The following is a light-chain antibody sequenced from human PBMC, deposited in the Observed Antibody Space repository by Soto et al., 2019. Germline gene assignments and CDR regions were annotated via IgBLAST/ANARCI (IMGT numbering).Light chain of an antibody. V-gene: IGLV2-14*01. J-gene: IGLJ3*02. CDR3: SSYTSSSTWV. Sequence: QSALTQPASVSGSPGQSITISCTGTSSDVGSYNYVSWYQQHPGKAPKLMIYEVSNRPSGVSNRFSGSKSGNTASLTISGLPAEDEADYYCSSYTSSSTWVFGGGTKPTVL. CDR2: EVS. CDR1: SSDVGSYNY.